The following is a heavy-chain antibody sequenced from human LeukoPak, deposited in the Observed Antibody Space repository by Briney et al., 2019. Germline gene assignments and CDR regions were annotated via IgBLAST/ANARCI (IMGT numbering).Heavy chain of an antibody. Sequence: GGSLRLSCAASGFTFSSYSMNWVRQAPGKGREWVSYISSSSSTIYYADCVKGRFTISRDNAKNSLYLQMNSLSAEDTAAYYCARDAGTFGVVITYYYYYYMDVWGKGTTVTVSS. J-gene: IGHJ6*03. D-gene: IGHD3-3*01. CDR1: GFTFSSYS. CDR3: ARDAGTFGVVITYYYYYYMDV. V-gene: IGHV3-48*01. CDR2: ISSSSSTI.